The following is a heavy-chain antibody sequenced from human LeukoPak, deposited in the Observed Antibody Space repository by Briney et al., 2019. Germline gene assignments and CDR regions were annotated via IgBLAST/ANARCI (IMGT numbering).Heavy chain of an antibody. D-gene: IGHD6-19*01. Sequence: GGSLRLSCAASGFTFSRYGMSWVRQAPGKGLEWVSVISGNGGRIDYVDSVKGRFTISRDNAKNSLYLQMNSLRAEDTAVYYCARGVRQWLLTYYFDYWGQGTLVTVSS. J-gene: IGHJ4*02. CDR1: GFTFSRYG. V-gene: IGHV3-23*01. CDR3: ARGVRQWLLTYYFDY. CDR2: ISGNGGRI.